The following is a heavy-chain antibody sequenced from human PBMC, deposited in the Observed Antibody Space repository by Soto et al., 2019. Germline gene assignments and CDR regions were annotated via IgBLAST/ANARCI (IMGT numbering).Heavy chain of an antibody. J-gene: IGHJ6*02. CDR2: INPNSGGT. V-gene: IGHV1-2*02. CDR1: GHTFTGYY. D-gene: IGHD3-10*01. Sequence: ASVKVSCKASGHTFTGYYMHWVRQAPGQGLEWMGWINPNSGGTNYAQKFQGRVTMTRDTSISTAYMELSRLRSDDTAVYYCARAGEGILWFGESGMDVWGQGTTVTVSS. CDR3: ARAGEGILWFGESGMDV.